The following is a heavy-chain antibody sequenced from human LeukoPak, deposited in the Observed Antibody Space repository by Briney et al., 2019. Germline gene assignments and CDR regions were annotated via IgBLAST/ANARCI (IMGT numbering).Heavy chain of an antibody. V-gene: IGHV3-30*18. J-gene: IGHJ4*02. CDR3: AKDGVTPYYFDY. CDR1: GFTFSSYG. D-gene: IGHD5-18*01. Sequence: GGSLRLSCAASGFTFSSYGMHWVRQAPGKGLEWVAVISYDGSNKYNADSVKGRFTISRDNSKNTLYLQMNSLRAEDTAVYYCAKDGVTPYYFDYWGQGTLVTVSS. CDR2: ISYDGSNK.